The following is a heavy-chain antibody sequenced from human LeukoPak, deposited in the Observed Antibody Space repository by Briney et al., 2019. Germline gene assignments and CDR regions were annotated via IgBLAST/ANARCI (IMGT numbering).Heavy chain of an antibody. V-gene: IGHV1-58*02. CDR2: IVVGSGNT. CDR1: GFTFTSSA. D-gene: IGHD2-21*02. Sequence: SAKVSCKASGFTFTSSAMQWVRQARGQRLEWIGWIVVGSGNTNYARKFQERVTITRDMSTSTAYMELSSLRSEDTAVYYCAADRRGYCDGDCFSAWGQGTLVTVSS. J-gene: IGHJ5*02. CDR3: AADRRGYCDGDCFSA.